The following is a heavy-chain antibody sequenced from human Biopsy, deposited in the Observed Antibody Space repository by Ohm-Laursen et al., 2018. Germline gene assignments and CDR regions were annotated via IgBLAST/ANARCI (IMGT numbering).Heavy chain of an antibody. Sequence: SLRLSCAASGFTFDTYWMSWVRQAPGKGLEWVANINQGGSENYYVESVKGRFTISRDNAKNSLYLQMNSLRAEDTAVYYCARDSLVGGLSWGQGTQVTVSS. D-gene: IGHD2-8*02. J-gene: IGHJ5*02. V-gene: IGHV3-7*01. CDR3: ARDSLVGGLS. CDR2: INQGGSEN. CDR1: GFTFDTYW.